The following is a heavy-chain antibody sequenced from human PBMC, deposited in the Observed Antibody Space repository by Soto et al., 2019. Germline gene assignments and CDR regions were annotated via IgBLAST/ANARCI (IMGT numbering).Heavy chain of an antibody. J-gene: IGHJ5*02. CDR3: ARQDHDYGDKRGVGWFDP. Sequence: QVQLQESGPGLVKPSQTVSLTCTVSGGSISSGDYYWNWTRQHPGKGPQGMGYTYYTGPTYYIPSLKSRVTIPVDRSKNQFSLKLTSVAATVMAVFYCARQDHDYGDKRGVGWFDPWGQGTLVTVSS. D-gene: IGHD4-17*01. CDR2: TYYTGPT. CDR1: GGSISSGDYY. V-gene: IGHV4-31*03.